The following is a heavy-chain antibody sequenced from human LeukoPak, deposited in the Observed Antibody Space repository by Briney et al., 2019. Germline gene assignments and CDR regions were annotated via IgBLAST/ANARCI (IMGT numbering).Heavy chain of an antibody. CDR2: IYYSGST. CDR3: ARGGYSYGYGGFDY. CDR1: DYSISSGYY. D-gene: IGHD5-18*01. V-gene: IGHV4-61*01. J-gene: IGHJ4*02. Sequence: SETLSLTCTVPDYSISSGYYWSWIRQPPGKGLEWIGYIYYSGSTNYNPSLKSRVTISVDTSKNQFSLKLTSVTAADTAVYYCARGGYSYGYGGFDYWGQGTLVSVSS.